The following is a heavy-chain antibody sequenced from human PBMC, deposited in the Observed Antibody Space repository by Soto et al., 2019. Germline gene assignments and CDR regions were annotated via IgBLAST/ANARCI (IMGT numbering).Heavy chain of an antibody. CDR2: ISRSGRGSA. J-gene: IGHJ4*02. CDR3: ARGRYLDSSDYWVANLPFDH. D-gene: IGHD3-22*01. Sequence: GGSMRLSCAASGFTFNSYVMTWVRQAPGEGLEWVSSISRSGRGSAYYADPVKGRFTISRDNSENTLFLQMNNLRDEDTALYYCARGRYLDSSDYWVANLPFDHWGLGTLVTVSS. V-gene: IGHV3-23*01. CDR1: GFTFNSYV.